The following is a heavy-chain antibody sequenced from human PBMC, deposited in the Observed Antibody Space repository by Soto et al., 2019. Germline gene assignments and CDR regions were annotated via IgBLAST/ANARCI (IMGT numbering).Heavy chain of an antibody. Sequence: PSETLSLTCTVSGGSISSGDYYWSWIRQPPGKGLEWIGYIYYSGSTYYNPSLKSRVTISVGTSKNQFSLKLSSVTAADTAVYYCAREVTDYGMDVWGQGTTVTVSS. CDR1: GGSISSGDYY. V-gene: IGHV4-30-4*01. CDR2: IYYSGST. CDR3: AREVTDYGMDV. D-gene: IGHD2-21*02. J-gene: IGHJ6*02.